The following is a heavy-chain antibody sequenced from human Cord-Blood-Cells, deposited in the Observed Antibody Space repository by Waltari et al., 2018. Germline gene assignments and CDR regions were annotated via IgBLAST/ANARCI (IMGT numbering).Heavy chain of an antibody. CDR1: GGSISSSSYY. Sequence: QMQLQESGPGLVKPSETLSLTCTVSGGSISSSSYYWGWIRQPPGKGLEWIGSIYYSGSTYYNPSLKSRVTISVDTSKNQFSLKLSSVTAADTAVYYCARQDIVVVPAANWFDPWGQGTLVTVSS. D-gene: IGHD2-2*01. J-gene: IGHJ5*02. CDR2: IYYSGST. V-gene: IGHV4-39*01. CDR3: ARQDIVVVPAANWFDP.